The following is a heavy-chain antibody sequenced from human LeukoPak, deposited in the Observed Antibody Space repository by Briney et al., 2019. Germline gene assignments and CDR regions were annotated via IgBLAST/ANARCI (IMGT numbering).Heavy chain of an antibody. CDR2: FDPEDGET. CDR1: VYTLTELS. Sequence: ASVKVSCKVSVYTLTELSMHWVRQAPGKGLEWMGGFDPEDGETIYAQKFQGRVTMTEDTSTDTAYMELSSLRSEDTAVYYCATGGGSGSYPYYGMDVWGQGTTVTVSS. J-gene: IGHJ6*02. CDR3: ATGGGSGSYPYYGMDV. V-gene: IGHV1-24*01. D-gene: IGHD3-10*01.